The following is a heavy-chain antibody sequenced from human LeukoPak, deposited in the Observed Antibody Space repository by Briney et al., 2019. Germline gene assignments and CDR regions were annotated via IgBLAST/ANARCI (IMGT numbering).Heavy chain of an antibody. D-gene: IGHD4-17*01. CDR1: GGSISSGGYS. CDR2: IYYSGST. Sequence: KPSETLSLTCAVSGGSISSGGYSWSWIRQPPGKGLEWIGYIYYSGSTYYNPSLKSRVTISVDTSKNQFSLKLSSVTAADTAVYYCARALYGDLHFDYWGQGTLVTVSS. V-gene: IGHV4-30-2*05. CDR3: ARALYGDLHFDY. J-gene: IGHJ4*02.